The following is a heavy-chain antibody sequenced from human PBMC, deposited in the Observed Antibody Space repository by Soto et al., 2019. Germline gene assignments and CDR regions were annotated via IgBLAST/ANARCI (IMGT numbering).Heavy chain of an antibody. CDR2: ISTSNANT. CDR1: GYTFTSYG. V-gene: IGHV1-18*01. CDR3: TRDTAESLDY. J-gene: IGHJ4*02. D-gene: IGHD3-10*01. Sequence: QVQLVQSGAEVKKPGASVKVSCKTSGYTFTSYGISWVRQAPGQGLEWMAWISTSNANTFFAQKFQGRVIMTTDTSTRSAYMELRSLKSDDTAVYYCTRDTAESLDYWGQGTLVTVSS.